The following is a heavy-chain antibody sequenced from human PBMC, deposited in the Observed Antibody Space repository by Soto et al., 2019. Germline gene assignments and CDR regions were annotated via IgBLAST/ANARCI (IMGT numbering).Heavy chain of an antibody. D-gene: IGHD4-17*01. CDR1: GCSMSSYY. J-gene: IGHJ4*02. CDR2: IYYSGDT. Sequence: PSESLSLTCPVSGCSMSSYYWSWIRQPPGKGLEWIGYIYYSGDTNYNPSLKSRVTISVDTSKNQFSLSLSSLTAADTAVYYCARDTRYGVLDYWGQGTLVTVSS. CDR3: ARDTRYGVLDY. V-gene: IGHV4-59*01.